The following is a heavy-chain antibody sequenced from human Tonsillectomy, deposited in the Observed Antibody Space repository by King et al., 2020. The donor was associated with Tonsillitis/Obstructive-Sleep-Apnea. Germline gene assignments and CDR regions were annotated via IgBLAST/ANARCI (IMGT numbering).Heavy chain of an antibody. CDR3: TRDYEDSSSPFDY. Sequence: VQLVESGSELKKPGASVKVSCKASGYTFTNYAMNWVRQAPGQGLEWMGWINTNTGNPTYAQGFTGRFVFSLEPSVSTAYLQISSLKAEDTAVYYCTRDYEDSSSPFDYWGQGTLVTVSS. D-gene: IGHD6-13*01. CDR2: INTNTGNP. V-gene: IGHV7-4-1*02. J-gene: IGHJ4*02. CDR1: GYTFTNYA.